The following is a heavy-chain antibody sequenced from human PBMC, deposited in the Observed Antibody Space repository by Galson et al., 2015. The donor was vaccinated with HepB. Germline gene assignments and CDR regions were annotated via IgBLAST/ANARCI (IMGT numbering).Heavy chain of an antibody. V-gene: IGHV3-23*01. CDR2: ISLSGRNT. CDR1: GFSFSNSA. CDR3: AKEEVPNDY. Sequence: SLRLSCAVSGFSFSNSAMTWVRQAPGRGLEWISGISLSGRNTYYADSVKGRFTISRDNSKNTVFLQMNSLRAEDTAVYYCAKEEVPNDYWGQGTLVTVSS. J-gene: IGHJ4*02. D-gene: IGHD4/OR15-4a*01.